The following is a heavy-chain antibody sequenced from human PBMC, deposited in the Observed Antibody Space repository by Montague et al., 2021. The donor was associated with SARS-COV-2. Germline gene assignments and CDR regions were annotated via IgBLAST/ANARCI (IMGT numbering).Heavy chain of an antibody. J-gene: IGHJ5*01. D-gene: IGHD3-10*01. CDR3: ARDRGRYFDSGSYNWLDS. V-gene: IGHV4-61*01. CDR1: GGSISGSNYY. Sequence: SETLSLTCTVSGGSISGSNYYWGWIRQPPGKGLEWIGYIYYTGNTKYKPSLKSRVTISVDTSKNQFSLNLKSVTAADTAVYYCARDRGRYFDSGSYNWLDSWGQGTLVTVSS. CDR2: IYYTGNT.